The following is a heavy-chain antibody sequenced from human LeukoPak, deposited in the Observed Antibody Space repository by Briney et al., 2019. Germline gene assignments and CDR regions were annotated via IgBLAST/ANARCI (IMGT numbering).Heavy chain of an antibody. CDR2: IYSSGST. V-gene: IGHV4-4*07. Sequence: PSEPLSLTCTVSGGSISSYYWSWIRQPAGKGLEWIGRIYSSGSTNYNPSLKSRVTMSVDTSKKQFSLKLSSVTAADTAVYYCARDFTDSGSSLVYYYYYYMDVWGKGTTVTVSS. CDR3: ARDFTDSGSSLVYYYYYYMDV. D-gene: IGHD1-26*01. CDR1: GGSISSYY. J-gene: IGHJ6*03.